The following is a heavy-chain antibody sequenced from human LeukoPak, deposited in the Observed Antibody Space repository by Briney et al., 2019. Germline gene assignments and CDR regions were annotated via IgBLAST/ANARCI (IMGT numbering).Heavy chain of an antibody. Sequence: KSGGSLRLSCAASGFAFSGYAMSWVRQAPGKGLQHVSSIISSSLEMDYADSVRGRFSISRDNAKNALYLEMSGLRVEDTAVYYCARDRRGYDASGHYYRHFDFWGQGALVTVSS. V-gene: IGHV3-21*06. CDR2: IISSSLEM. CDR1: GFAFSGYA. CDR3: ARDRRGYDASGHYYRHFDF. D-gene: IGHD3-22*01. J-gene: IGHJ4*02.